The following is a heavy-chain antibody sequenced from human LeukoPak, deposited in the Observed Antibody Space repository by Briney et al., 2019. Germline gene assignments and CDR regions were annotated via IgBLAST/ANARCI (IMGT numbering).Heavy chain of an antibody. CDR2: IYYSGST. Sequence: SETLSLTCTVSGGSISSYYWSWIRQPPGKGLEWIGYIYYSGSTNYNPSLKSRVTISVDTSKNQFSLKLSSVTAADTAVYYCAREGELLDAFDIWGQGTMVTVSS. CDR3: AREGELLDAFDI. D-gene: IGHD1-26*01. CDR1: GGSISSYY. V-gene: IGHV4-59*01. J-gene: IGHJ3*02.